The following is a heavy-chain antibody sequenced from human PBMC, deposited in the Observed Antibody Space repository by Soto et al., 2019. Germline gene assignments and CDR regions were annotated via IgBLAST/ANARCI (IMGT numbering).Heavy chain of an antibody. V-gene: IGHV3-30*03. D-gene: IGHD6-13*01. CDR2: LSYDGSNK. J-gene: IGHJ4*02. Sequence: QVQLVESGGGVVQPGRSLRLSCVASGFSFRTYGMHWVRQAPGKGLEWVAVLSYDGSNKYYTDSVKGRFTISRDDSKNTLDLQMNSLRAEDTAVYYCARETTSSWTPDYWGQGTLVTVSS. CDR3: ARETTSSWTPDY. CDR1: GFSFRTYG.